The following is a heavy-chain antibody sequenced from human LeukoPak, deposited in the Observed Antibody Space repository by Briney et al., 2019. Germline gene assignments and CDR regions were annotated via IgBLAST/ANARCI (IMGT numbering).Heavy chain of an antibody. D-gene: IGHD3-10*01. J-gene: IGHJ4*02. V-gene: IGHV3-30*18. CDR2: TSYDGSTK. Sequence: HAGRSLRLSCAASGFTFSSHGMHWVRQAPGKGLEWVAVTSYDGSTKYYADSAKGRFNIPRDNSKNTLYLQMNSLRVDDTAVYYCAKDATLFGDQYFDYWGQGTLVIVSS. CDR3: AKDATLFGDQYFDY. CDR1: GFTFSSHG.